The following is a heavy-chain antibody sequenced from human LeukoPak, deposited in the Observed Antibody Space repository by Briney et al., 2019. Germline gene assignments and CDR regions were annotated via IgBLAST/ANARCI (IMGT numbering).Heavy chain of an antibody. CDR1: GFTFSSYA. CDR3: ARDPNGDYVGTFDM. V-gene: IGHV3-23*01. CDR2: ICGSGGGT. Sequence: GGSLRLSCAASGFTFSSYAMSWVRQAPGKGLEWVSAICGSGGGTYYGDSVKGRLTISRDNSKNTLYLQMNSLRAEDTAVYYCARDPNGDYVGTFDMWGQGTMVTVSS. D-gene: IGHD4-23*01. J-gene: IGHJ3*02.